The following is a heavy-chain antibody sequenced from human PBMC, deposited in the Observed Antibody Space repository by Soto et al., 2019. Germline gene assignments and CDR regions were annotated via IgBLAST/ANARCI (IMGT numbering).Heavy chain of an antibody. J-gene: IGHJ6*02. CDR3: ARAPRELLAEGPLFLYYYYGLDV. CDR1: GGSFSDAF. D-gene: IGHD1-7*01. Sequence: QVHLQQWGAGLLKPSGTLSLTCAVSGGSFSDAFWSWVRQSPGRGLEWIGEVFHTEITNYNPSLKRRVTLSVDTANTQFSLRLTSVTAADSAVYYCARAPRELLAEGPLFLYYYYGLDVWGQGTTVTVSS. CDR2: VFHTEIT. V-gene: IGHV4-34*12.